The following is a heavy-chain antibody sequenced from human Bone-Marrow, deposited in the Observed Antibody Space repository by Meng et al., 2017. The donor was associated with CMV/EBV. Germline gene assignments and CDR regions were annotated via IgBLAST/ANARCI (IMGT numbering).Heavy chain of an antibody. CDR1: GYTFTGYY. Sequence: ASVKVSCKASGYTFTGYYMHWVRQAPGQGLEWMGWINPNSGGTNYAQKFQGRVTMTRDTSISTASMELSRLRSDDTAGYYCARAAGYCSSTSCLNFDYWGQGTLVTVSS. CDR2: INPNSGGT. J-gene: IGHJ4*02. V-gene: IGHV1-2*02. CDR3: ARAAGYCSSTSCLNFDY. D-gene: IGHD2-2*03.